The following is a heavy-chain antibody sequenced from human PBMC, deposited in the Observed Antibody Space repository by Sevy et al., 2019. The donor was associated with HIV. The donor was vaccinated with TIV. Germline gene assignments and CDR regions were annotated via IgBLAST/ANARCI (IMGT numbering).Heavy chain of an antibody. Sequence: SETLSLTCAVSGGSISSGGYSWSWIRQPPGKGLEWIGYIYHSGSTYYNPSLKSRVTISVDRSKNQFSLKLSSVTAADTAVYYCASLRTYFDYWGQGTLVTVST. J-gene: IGHJ4*02. CDR1: GGSISSGGYS. CDR2: IYHSGST. CDR3: ASLRTYFDY. V-gene: IGHV4-30-2*01.